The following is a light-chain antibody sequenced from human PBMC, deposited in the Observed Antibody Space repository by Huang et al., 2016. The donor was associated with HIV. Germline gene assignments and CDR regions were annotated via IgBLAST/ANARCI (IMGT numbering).Light chain of an antibody. CDR2: GAS. Sequence: QLTQSPPSLSASVGDTVTISCRASQDIGSSLAWYQQKTGRAPKLLISGASTLQTGVPSLFSADAAGTFFTLFISDLQPEDFATYYCQQLHTYPITFGQGTRLEMK. CDR1: QDIGSS. CDR3: QQLHTYPIT. J-gene: IGKJ5*01. V-gene: IGKV1-13*02.